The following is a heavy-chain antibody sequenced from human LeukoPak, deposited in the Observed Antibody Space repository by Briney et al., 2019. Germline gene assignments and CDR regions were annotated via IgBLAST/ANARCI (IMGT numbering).Heavy chain of an antibody. CDR3: ARPRSGSYWAYYFDY. D-gene: IGHD1-26*01. CDR1: GFTFSSYS. V-gene: IGHV3-30*03. Sequence: GGSLRLSCAASGFTFSSYSMNWVRQAPGKGLEWVAVISYDGSNKYYADSVKGRFTISRDNSKNTLYLQMNSLRAEDTAVYYCARPRSGSYWAYYFDYWGQGTLVTVSS. J-gene: IGHJ4*02. CDR2: ISYDGSNK.